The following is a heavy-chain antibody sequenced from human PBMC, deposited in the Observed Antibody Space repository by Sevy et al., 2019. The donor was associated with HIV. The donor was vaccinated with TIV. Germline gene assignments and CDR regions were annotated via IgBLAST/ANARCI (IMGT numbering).Heavy chain of an antibody. J-gene: IGHJ4*02. CDR2: ISSSSSYI. CDR3: ARDPHSSSWPYYFDY. V-gene: IGHV3-21*01. Sequence: GGSLRLSCAASGFTFSSYSMNWVRQAPGKGLEWVSSISSSSSYIYYADSVKGRFTISRDNAKNSLYLQMNSLRAEDTAVYYCARDPHSSSWPYYFDYWGQGTLFTVSS. D-gene: IGHD6-13*01. CDR1: GFTFSSYS.